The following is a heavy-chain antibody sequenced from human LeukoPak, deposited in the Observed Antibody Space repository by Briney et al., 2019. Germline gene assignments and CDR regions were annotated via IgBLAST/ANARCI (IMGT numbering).Heavy chain of an antibody. D-gene: IGHD3-22*01. CDR2: ISYDGSNK. V-gene: IGHV3-30-3*01. CDR1: GFTFSSYS. CDR3: ARAEYDRSGSIYYYYGMDI. Sequence: GRSLTLSCAASGFTFSSYSMHWVRQAPGKGLEWVAVISYDGSNKYNADSVKGRFTISRDNSKNTLYLQMNSLRREDTAEYYCARAEYDRSGSIYYYYGMDIWGQGTTVTVSS. J-gene: IGHJ6*02.